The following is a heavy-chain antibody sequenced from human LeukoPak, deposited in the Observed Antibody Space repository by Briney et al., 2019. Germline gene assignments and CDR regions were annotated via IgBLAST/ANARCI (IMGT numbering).Heavy chain of an antibody. Sequence: GGSLRLSCAASGFTFSSYWMSWVRQAPGKGLERVANIRQDGSEKYYVDSVKGRFTISRDNAKNSLYLQMNSLRAEDTAVYYCARDQNKSGWDNFDYWGQGTLVTVSS. CDR1: GFTFSSYW. CDR3: ARDQNKSGWDNFDY. D-gene: IGHD6-19*01. J-gene: IGHJ4*02. V-gene: IGHV3-7*01. CDR2: IRQDGSEK.